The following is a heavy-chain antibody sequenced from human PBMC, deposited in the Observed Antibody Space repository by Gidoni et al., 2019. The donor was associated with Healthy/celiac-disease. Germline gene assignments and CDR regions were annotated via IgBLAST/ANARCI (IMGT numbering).Heavy chain of an antibody. J-gene: IGHJ6*02. CDR3: AKELYCSSTSCYKLPGDYYYGMDV. V-gene: IGHV3-9*01. D-gene: IGHD2-2*02. Sequence: EVQLVESGGGLVQPGRSLRLSCAASGFTFDDYAMPWVGHPPGKGLGWVSGISWNSGSIGYADSVKGRFTISRDNAKNSLYLQMNSLRAEDTALYYCAKELYCSSTSCYKLPGDYYYGMDVWGQGTTVTVSS. CDR2: ISWNSGSI. CDR1: GFTFDDYA.